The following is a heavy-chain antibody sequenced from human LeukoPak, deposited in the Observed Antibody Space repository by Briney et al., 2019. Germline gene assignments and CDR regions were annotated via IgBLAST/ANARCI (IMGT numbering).Heavy chain of an antibody. D-gene: IGHD4-17*01. CDR3: AIDIGHGDYGSDWFDP. CDR1: GFTFSSYI. Sequence: GGSLRLSCAASGFTFSSYIMNWVRQAPGKGLEWVSSISSSSSYIYYADSVKGRFTISRDNAKNSLYLQMNSLRAEDTAVYYCAIDIGHGDYGSDWFDPWGQGTLVAVSS. CDR2: ISSSSSYI. V-gene: IGHV3-21*01. J-gene: IGHJ5*02.